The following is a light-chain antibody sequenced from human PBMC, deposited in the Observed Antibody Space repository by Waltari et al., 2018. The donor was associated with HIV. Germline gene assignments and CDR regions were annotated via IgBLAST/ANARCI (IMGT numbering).Light chain of an antibody. CDR2: LNSDGRH. CDR3: QTWDTGIL. J-gene: IGLJ2*01. V-gene: IGLV4-69*01. Sequence: QLVLTQSPSASASLGASVKLTCTLSSWHSTYAITWHQQQPDKGPRYLMKLNSDGRHSKGDGIPDRFSGSSPGAERYLSISSLQSEDEADYYCQTWDTGILFGGGTKLTVL. CDR1: SWHSTYA.